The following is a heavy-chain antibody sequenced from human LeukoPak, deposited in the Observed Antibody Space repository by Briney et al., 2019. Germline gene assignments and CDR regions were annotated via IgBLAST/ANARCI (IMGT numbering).Heavy chain of an antibody. CDR2: ISGSGGST. CDR3: AKEAGGCSSTSCYTGNYYYYGMDV. CDR1: GFTFSSYA. V-gene: IGHV3-23*01. Sequence: PGGSLRLSCAASGFTFSSYAMSWVRQAPGKGLEWVSAISGSGGSTYYADSVKGRFTISRDNSKNTLYLQMNSLRAEDTAVYYCAKEAGGCSSTSCYTGNYYYYGMDVWGQGTTVTVSS. J-gene: IGHJ6*02. D-gene: IGHD2-2*02.